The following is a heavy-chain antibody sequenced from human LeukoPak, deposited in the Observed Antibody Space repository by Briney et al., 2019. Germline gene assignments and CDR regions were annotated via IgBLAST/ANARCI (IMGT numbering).Heavy chain of an antibody. CDR2: ISSSASII. CDR1: GFTFSDYE. V-gene: IGHV3-48*03. CDR3: AELGITMIGGV. D-gene: IGHD3-10*02. J-gene: IGHJ6*04. Sequence: GGSLRLPCAASGFTFSDYEMNWVRQAPGRGLAGVSYISSSASIIYYSDSVKGRFTISRDNAKNSLYLQMNSLRDEDTAVYYCAELGITMIGGVWGKGTTVTSSS.